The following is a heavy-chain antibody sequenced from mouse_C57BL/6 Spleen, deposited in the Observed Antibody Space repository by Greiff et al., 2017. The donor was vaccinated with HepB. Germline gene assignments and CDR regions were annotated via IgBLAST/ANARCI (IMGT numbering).Heavy chain of an antibody. J-gene: IGHJ1*03. CDR3: TRDDYGSRGYFDV. CDR2: ISSGGDYI. V-gene: IGHV5-9-1*02. D-gene: IGHD1-1*01. CDR1: GFTFSSYA. Sequence: EVKLVESGEGLVKPGGSLKLSCAASGFTFSSYAMSWVRQTPEKRLEWVAYISSGGDYIYYADTVKGRFTISRDNARNTLYLQMSSLKSEDTAMYYCTRDDYGSRGYFDVWGTGTTVTVSS.